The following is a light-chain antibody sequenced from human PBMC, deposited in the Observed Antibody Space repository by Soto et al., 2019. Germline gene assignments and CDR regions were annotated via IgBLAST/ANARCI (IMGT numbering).Light chain of an antibody. CDR3: QQTYTTLIT. Sequence: DIQLTKSKSSLSASVGDRVDITCRASQNINNYLAWYQQEPGKAPELLIYAASTLQSGVPSRFWGSGSGTEFTLTISSLRPEDFTTYYCQQTYTTLITFGQGTRMEI. CDR2: AAS. V-gene: IGKV1-39*01. CDR1: QNINNY. J-gene: IGKJ5*01.